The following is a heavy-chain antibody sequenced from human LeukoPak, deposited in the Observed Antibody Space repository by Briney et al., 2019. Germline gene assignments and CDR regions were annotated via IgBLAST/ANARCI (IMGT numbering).Heavy chain of an antibody. CDR2: ISAYNHNT. V-gene: IGHV1-18*01. Sequence: GASVKVSCKASGYSFSSYGISWVRQAPGQGLEWMGWISAYNHNTNYAQKLQDRVTMTTDTSTSTAYMELRSLRSDDTAVYYCARVGVATIVDYWGQGTLVTVSS. D-gene: IGHD5-24*01. J-gene: IGHJ4*02. CDR3: ARVGVATIVDY. CDR1: GYSFSSYG.